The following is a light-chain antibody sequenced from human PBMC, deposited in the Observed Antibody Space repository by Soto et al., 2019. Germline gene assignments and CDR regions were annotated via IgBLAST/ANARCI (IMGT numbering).Light chain of an antibody. V-gene: IGLV1-40*01. CDR2: GNT. Sequence: QSALTQPPSVSGAPGQRVTISCTGSSSNIGAGFYVHWYQHLPGTAPKLLIYGNTNRPSGVPDRFSGSKSGTSASLAITGLQAEDEADYYCQSFDSSLSVWMFGGGIQLTVL. CDR1: SSNIGAGFY. CDR3: QSFDSSLSVWM. J-gene: IGLJ3*02.